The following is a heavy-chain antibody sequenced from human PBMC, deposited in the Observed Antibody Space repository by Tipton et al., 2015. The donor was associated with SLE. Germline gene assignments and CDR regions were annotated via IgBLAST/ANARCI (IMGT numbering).Heavy chain of an antibody. J-gene: IGHJ6*02. CDR3: VSRYGMDV. CDR1: GGSISSGSYY. V-gene: IGHV4-61*02. CDR2: IYTSGST. Sequence: TLSLTCTVSGGSISSGSYYWSWIRQPAGKGLEWIGRIYTSGSTNYNPSLKSRVTISVDTSKNQFSLKLSSVTAADTAVYYCVSRYGMDVWGQGTAVTVSS.